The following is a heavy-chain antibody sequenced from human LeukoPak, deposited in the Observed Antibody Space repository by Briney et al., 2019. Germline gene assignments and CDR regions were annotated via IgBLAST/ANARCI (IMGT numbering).Heavy chain of an antibody. CDR1: GGTFSSYA. CDR2: IIPILGIA. Sequence: GASVKVSCKASGGTFSSYAISWVRQAPGQGLEWMGRIIPILGIANYAQKFQGRVTITADKSTSTAHMELSSLRSEDTAVYYCARGIAVANWFDPWGQGTLVTVSS. CDR3: ARGIAVANWFDP. D-gene: IGHD6-19*01. J-gene: IGHJ5*02. V-gene: IGHV1-69*04.